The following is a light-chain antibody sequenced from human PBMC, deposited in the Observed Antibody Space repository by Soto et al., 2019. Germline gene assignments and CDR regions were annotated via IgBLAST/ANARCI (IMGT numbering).Light chain of an antibody. Sequence: EIVLTQSPGTLSLSPGERPTLSFRSSQSVSSSYLAWYQQKPGQAPRLLICGASTRATGIPDRFSGSGSGTDFTLTISRLEPEDFAVYFCQQYNNWPGTFGQGTKVDIK. CDR2: GAS. CDR3: QQYNNWPGT. V-gene: IGKV3-20*01. J-gene: IGKJ1*01. CDR1: QSVSSSY.